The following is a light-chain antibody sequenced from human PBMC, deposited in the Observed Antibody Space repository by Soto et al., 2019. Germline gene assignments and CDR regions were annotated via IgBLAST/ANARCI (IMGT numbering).Light chain of an antibody. CDR2: GAS. J-gene: IGKJ1*01. V-gene: IGKV3-20*01. CDR1: QSVSSY. Sequence: EIVMTEEPDTLPLSPGERVTLTCRASQSVSSYLAWYQHKPGQSPRLLIYGASNRATGVPARFSGSGSGTDFTLTISRLEPEDFAVYYCQQYGTPSRTFGQGTKVDIK. CDR3: QQYGTPSRT.